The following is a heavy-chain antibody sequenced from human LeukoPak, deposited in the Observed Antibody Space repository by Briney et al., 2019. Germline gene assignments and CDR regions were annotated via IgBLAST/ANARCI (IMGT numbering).Heavy chain of an antibody. J-gene: IGHJ4*02. D-gene: IGHD3-22*01. CDR2: IRSKANSYAT. CDR1: GFTFSGSA. CDR3: TRLGYNYDSSDNY. V-gene: IGHV3-73*01. Sequence: GGSLRLSCAASGFTFSGSAMHWVSQASGKGLEWLGRIRSKANSYATVYAASVKGRFTISRDDSKNTAYLQMNSLKTEDTAVYYCTRLGYNYDSSDNYWGQGTLVTVSS.